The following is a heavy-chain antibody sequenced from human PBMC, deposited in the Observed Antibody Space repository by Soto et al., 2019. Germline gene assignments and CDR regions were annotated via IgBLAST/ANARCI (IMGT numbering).Heavy chain of an antibody. J-gene: IGHJ4*02. CDR3: ARGGYEYPFDY. V-gene: IGHV4-31*03. Sequence: SETLSLTCTVSGGSISSGGYYWSWIRQHPGKGLEWIGYIYYSGSTYYNPSLKSRVTISVDTSKNQFSLKLSSVTAADTAVYYCARGGYEYPFDYWGQGTLVTVSS. D-gene: IGHD5-12*01. CDR2: IYYSGST. CDR1: GGSISSGGYY.